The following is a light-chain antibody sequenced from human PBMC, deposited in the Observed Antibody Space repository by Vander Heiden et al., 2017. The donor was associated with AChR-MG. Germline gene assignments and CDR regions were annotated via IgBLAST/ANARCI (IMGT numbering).Light chain of an antibody. CDR3: VLHMGSGIWV. CDR1: SGSVSTSNY. J-gene: IGLJ3*02. Sequence: TVVTQDTPLPPSPGGTVTLTCGLSSGSVSTSNYPGWYQQTPGQPPRTLIYSTYTRSSGVPDRFSGSMVGNKAALTITGAQPEDECDYYCVLHMGSGIWVFGGGTRLTVL. CDR2: STY. V-gene: IGLV8-61*01.